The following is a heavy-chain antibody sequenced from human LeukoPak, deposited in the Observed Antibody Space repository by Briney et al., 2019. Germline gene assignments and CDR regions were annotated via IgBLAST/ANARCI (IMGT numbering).Heavy chain of an antibody. V-gene: IGHV3-48*04. CDR2: ISGTTDTI. D-gene: IGHD4/OR15-4a*01. Sequence: GGSLRLSCAATGFTFSSFTMNWVRQAPGKGLEWVSSISGTTDTIYYADSVKGRFTISRNNANNSVCLQMNSLRPEDTAVYFCARRRVLSVARALDYWGQGTLVTVSS. J-gene: IGHJ4*02. CDR1: GFTFSSFT. CDR3: ARRRVLSVARALDY.